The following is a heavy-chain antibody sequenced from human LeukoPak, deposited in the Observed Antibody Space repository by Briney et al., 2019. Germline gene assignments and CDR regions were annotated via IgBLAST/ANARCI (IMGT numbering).Heavy chain of an antibody. J-gene: IGHJ5*02. CDR2: IYYSGST. V-gene: IGHV4-59*01. D-gene: IGHD3-10*01. CDR3: ARNFYGSGIRNWFDP. CDR1: GGSISSYY. Sequence: SETLSLTCTVSGGSISSYYWSWIRQPPGKGLEWIGYIYYSGSTNYNPSLKSRVTISVDTSKNQFSPKLSSVTAADTAVYYCARNFYGSGIRNWFDPWGQGTLVTVSS.